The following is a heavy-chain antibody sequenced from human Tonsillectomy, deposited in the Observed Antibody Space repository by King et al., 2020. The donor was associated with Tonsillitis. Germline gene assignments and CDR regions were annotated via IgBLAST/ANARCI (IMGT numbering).Heavy chain of an antibody. D-gene: IGHD2-2*01. CDR1: GYTFSRFG. Sequence: QLVQSGAEVKKPGASVKVSCKASGYTFSRFGISWVRQAPGQGLEWMGWISAYNGNTNYAQKVQGRVTMTTETSTSTAYMELRSLRSDDTAVYYCARVDIVVVPATPNGGWFDPWGQGTLVTVSS. CDR3: ARVDIVVVPATPNGGWFDP. CDR2: ISAYNGNT. J-gene: IGHJ5*02. V-gene: IGHV1-18*01.